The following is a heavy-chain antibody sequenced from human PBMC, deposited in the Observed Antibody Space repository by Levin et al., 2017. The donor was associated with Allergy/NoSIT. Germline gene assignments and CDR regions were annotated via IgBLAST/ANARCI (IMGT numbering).Heavy chain of an antibody. CDR1: GYTFTGYY. V-gene: IGHV1-2*02. CDR3: ARDFLWSTMGGDAFDI. CDR2: INPNSGGT. Sequence: GESLKISCKASGYTFTGYYMHWVRQAPGQGLEWMGWINPNSGGTNYAQKFQGRVTMTRDTSISTAYMELSRLRSDDTAVYYCARDFLWSTMGGDAFDIWGQGTMVTVSS. D-gene: IGHD3-16*01. J-gene: IGHJ3*02.